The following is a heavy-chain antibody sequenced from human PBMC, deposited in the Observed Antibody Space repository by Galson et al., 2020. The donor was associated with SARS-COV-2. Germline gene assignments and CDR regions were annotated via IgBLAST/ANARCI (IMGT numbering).Heavy chain of an antibody. CDR2: IYHRGST. CDR1: GGSISSSKW. D-gene: IGHD3-3*01. CDR3: ARDRNVLRFLEWSRRDAFDI. V-gene: IGHV4-4*02. J-gene: IGHJ3*02. Sequence: SEPLSLTCAVSGGSISSSKWWSWVRQPPGKGLEWIGEIYHRGSTNSNPSLKTRVPISVDKSKNQFSLKLSSVTAADTAVYYCARDRNVLRFLEWSRRDAFDIWGQGTMVTVSS.